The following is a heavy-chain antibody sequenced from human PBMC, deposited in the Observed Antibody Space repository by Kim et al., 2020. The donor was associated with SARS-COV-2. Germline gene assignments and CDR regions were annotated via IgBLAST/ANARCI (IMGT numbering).Heavy chain of an antibody. CDR3: ARAALGITGTTVYFDY. V-gene: IGHV1-3*01. J-gene: IGHJ4*02. CDR1: GYTFTTYD. Sequence: ASVKVSCKASGYTFTTYDFQWVRQAPGQGLEWMGRINAGNGNTRYSQKFQGRVSINTDTSASIAYMEVSSLRHEDTAVYYCARAALGITGTTVYFDYWGQGTLVTVSS. CDR2: INAGNGNT. D-gene: IGHD1-20*01.